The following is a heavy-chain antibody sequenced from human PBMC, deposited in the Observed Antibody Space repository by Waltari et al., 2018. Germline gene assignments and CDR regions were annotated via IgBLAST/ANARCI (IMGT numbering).Heavy chain of an antibody. Sequence: ELRRVESGVGLVKPEGSLRPSSPASGFTFTSFDPQWFRQAQGKGVDWVSSIATSSTYIYYADSMQGRLTISRDDAKNSLYLQMNSLRAEDTAVYFCARDGRLADYYDTSGYHYWGQGTLVTVSS. J-gene: IGHJ4*02. CDR2: IATSSTYI. CDR1: GFTFTSFD. CDR3: ARDGRLADYYDTSGYHY. D-gene: IGHD3-22*01. V-gene: IGHV3-21*06.